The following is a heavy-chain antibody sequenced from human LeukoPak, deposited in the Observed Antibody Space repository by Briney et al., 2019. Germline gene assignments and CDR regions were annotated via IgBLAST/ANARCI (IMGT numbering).Heavy chain of an antibody. V-gene: IGHV3-74*01. CDR2: IKYDASST. CDR1: GFTFSSHW. J-gene: IGHJ4*02. D-gene: IGHD3-22*01. CDR3: AREGGLDYYDSSGYYYFDY. Sequence: GGSLRLSCADSGFTFSSHWMHWVRQAPGKGLVWVSRIKYDASSTSYADSVKGRFTISRDNAKNSLYLQMNGLRAEDTAVYYCAREGGLDYYDSSGYYYFDYWGQGTLVTVSS.